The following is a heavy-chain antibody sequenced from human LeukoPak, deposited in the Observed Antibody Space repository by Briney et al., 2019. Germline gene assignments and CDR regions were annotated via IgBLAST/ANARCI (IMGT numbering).Heavy chain of an antibody. CDR3: ARTRGTTVTTLGY. Sequence: GASVRVSCKASGGTFSSYAISWVRQAPGQGLEWMGGIIPIFGTANYAQKFQGRVTITADESTSTAYMELSSLRSEDTAVYYCARTRGTTVTTLGYWGQGTLVTVSS. CDR1: GGTFSSYA. V-gene: IGHV1-69*13. J-gene: IGHJ4*02. D-gene: IGHD4-17*01. CDR2: IIPIFGTA.